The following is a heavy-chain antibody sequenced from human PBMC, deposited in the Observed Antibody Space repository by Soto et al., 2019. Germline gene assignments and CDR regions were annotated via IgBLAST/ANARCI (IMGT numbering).Heavy chain of an antibody. D-gene: IGHD3-10*01. CDR1: GFTFSSYG. V-gene: IGHV3-30*18. CDR2: VPYDGSNK. CDR3: AKGKGMNYYYVLDV. Sequence: QVQLVESGGGVVQPGRSLRLSCAASGFTFSSYGMHWVRQAPGKGLEWVAVVPYDGSNKYYADSVKGRFTISRDNSKNTLNLQMNSLSAEDTAVYYCAKGKGMNYYYVLDVWCQGTTVTVSS. J-gene: IGHJ6*02.